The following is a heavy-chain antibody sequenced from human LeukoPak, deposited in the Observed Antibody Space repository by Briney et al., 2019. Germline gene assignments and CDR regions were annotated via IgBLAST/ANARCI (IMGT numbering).Heavy chain of an antibody. CDR3: ARHVTRVRGYFDY. CDR2: IYYSGST. V-gene: IGHV4-59*01. D-gene: IGHD3-10*01. J-gene: IGHJ4*02. CDR1: GGSISSYY. Sequence: SETLSLTCTVSGGSISSYYWSWIRQPPGKGLEWMGYIYYSGSTNYNPSLKSRVTISVDTSKNQFSLKLSSVTAAATAVYYCARHVTRVRGYFDYWGQGTLVTVSS.